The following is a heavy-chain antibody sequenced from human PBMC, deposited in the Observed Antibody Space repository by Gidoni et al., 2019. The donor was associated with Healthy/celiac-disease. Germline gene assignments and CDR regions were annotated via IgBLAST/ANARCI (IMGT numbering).Heavy chain of an antibody. J-gene: IGHJ6*02. CDR1: GFTFSSSA. CDR3: ARSFGIAARNRYFGQRGYYYGMDV. V-gene: IGHV3-30-3*01. Sequence: QVQLVESGGGVVQPGRSLRLSCAASGFTFSSSAMHCVRQAPSKGLEWVAVISYDGSNKYYADSVKGRFTISRYNSKNTLYLKMNSLRAEDTAVYYCARSFGIAARNRYFGQRGYYYGMDVWGQGTTVTVSS. D-gene: IGHD6-6*01. CDR2: ISYDGSNK.